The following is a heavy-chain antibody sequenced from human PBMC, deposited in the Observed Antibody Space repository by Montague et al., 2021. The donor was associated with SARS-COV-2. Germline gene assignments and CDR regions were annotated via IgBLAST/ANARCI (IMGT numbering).Heavy chain of an antibody. CDR1: GGSISSSSYY. D-gene: IGHD2-15*01. J-gene: IGHJ3*02. Sequence: SGTLSLTCTVSGGSISSSSYYWGWIRQPPGKGLEWIGSIYYSGSTYYNPSLKSRVTISVDTSKNQFSLKLSSVTAADTAVYYCARWKLYCSGGSCYSNRFDIWGQGTMVTVSS. CDR2: IYYSGST. CDR3: ARWKLYCSGGSCYSNRFDI. V-gene: IGHV4-39*01.